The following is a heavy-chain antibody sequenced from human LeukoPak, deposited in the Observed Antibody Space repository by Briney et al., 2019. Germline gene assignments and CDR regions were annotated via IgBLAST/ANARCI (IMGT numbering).Heavy chain of an antibody. Sequence: PSETLSLTCAVYGGSFSHYYWSWIRQSPGMGLEWIGEINDSGTINYNPSLMSRVTISVDKSKNQFSLKLSSATAADTAVYYCARRWNYGRNYYIDVWGKGATVTVS. CDR2: INDSGTI. J-gene: IGHJ6*03. CDR1: GGSFSHYY. CDR3: ARRWNYGRNYYIDV. V-gene: IGHV4-34*01. D-gene: IGHD1-7*01.